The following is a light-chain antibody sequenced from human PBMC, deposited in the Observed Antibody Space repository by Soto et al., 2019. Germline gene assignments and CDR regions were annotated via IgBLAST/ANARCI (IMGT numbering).Light chain of an antibody. CDR3: SSYTGSTTLHYV. CDR2: DVS. V-gene: IGLV2-14*01. Sequence: QSALTQPASVSGSPGQSITISCTGTSSDVGGYNYVSWYQQHPGKAPKLLTYDVSNRPSGASNRFSGSKSGNTASLTISGLQADDEADYYCSSYTGSTTLHYVFGTGTKVTVL. J-gene: IGLJ1*01. CDR1: SSDVGGYNY.